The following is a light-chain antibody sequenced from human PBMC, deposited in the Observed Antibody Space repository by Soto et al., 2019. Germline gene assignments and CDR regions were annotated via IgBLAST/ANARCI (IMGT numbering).Light chain of an antibody. V-gene: IGKV3-15*01. J-gene: IGKJ4*01. CDR2: HAS. Sequence: EIVMTQSRATLSVSPGERATLSCRASQSVSNNLAWYQQKPGQAPRLLIYHASTRATGIPARFSGSGSGTEFTLTISRLQSEDFAVYYCQQYNKWPLTFGGGTKVEIK. CDR1: QSVSNN. CDR3: QQYNKWPLT.